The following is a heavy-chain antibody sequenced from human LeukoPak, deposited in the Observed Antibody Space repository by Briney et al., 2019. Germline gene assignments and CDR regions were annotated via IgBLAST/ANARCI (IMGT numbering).Heavy chain of an antibody. D-gene: IGHD6-25*01. CDR2: IHPNRDDT. Sequence: ASVKVSCKASGYTFTGYYIHWVRQPPGQGLEWMGSIHPNRDDTNYTQKFQGGATMTRDTSMKTAYMELIKPTADNTADYYSARDSSGRLNWFDPWGQGTLVTVSP. V-gene: IGHV1-2*02. J-gene: IGHJ5*02. CDR1: GYTFTGYY. CDR3: ARDSSGRLNWFDP.